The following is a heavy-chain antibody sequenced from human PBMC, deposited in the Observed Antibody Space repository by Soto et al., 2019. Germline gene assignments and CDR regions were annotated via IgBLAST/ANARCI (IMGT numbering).Heavy chain of an antibody. V-gene: IGHV4-31*03. D-gene: IGHD3-22*01. CDR2: IYYSGST. CDR1: GGSISSGGYY. J-gene: IGHJ4*02. Sequence: PSETLSLTCTFSGGSISSGGYYLSWIRQHPGKGLEWIGYIYYSGSTYYNPSLKSRVTISVDTSKNQFSLKLSSVTAADTAVYYCAREKYYYDSSGPAAADYWGQGTLVTVSS. CDR3: AREKYYYDSSGPAAADY.